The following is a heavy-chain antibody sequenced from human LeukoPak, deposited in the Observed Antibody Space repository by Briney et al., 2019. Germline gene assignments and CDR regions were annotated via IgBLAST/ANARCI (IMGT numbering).Heavy chain of an antibody. CDR2: INPNSGGT. V-gene: IGHV1-2*02. Sequence: VASVKVSCKASGYTFTTYGISWVRQAPGQGLEWMGWINPNSGGTNYAQKFQGRVTMTRDTSISTAYMELRSLRSDDTAVYYCARTYIGYSYGDLHYYMDVWGKGTTVTVSS. CDR3: ARTYIGYSYGDLHYYMDV. D-gene: IGHD5-18*01. J-gene: IGHJ6*03. CDR1: GYTFTTYG.